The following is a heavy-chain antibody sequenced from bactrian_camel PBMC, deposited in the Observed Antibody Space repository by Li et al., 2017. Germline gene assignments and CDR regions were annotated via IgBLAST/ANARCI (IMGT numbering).Heavy chain of an antibody. V-gene: IGHV3S53*01. D-gene: IGHD6*01. Sequence: HVQLVESGGGSVQAGGSLTLSCEVSGSADNLRYMAWFRQRSGLEREGVAALDSDGSTTYAEAVKGRFTISKDNAKKTLFLQMNSLKPEDTAMYYCAADLLGQNGCRRGSWYPSRTSDFAYWGQGTQVTVS. CDR3: AADLLGQNGCRRGSWYPSRTSDFAY. CDR1: GSADNLRY. J-gene: IGHJ6*01. CDR2: LDSDGST.